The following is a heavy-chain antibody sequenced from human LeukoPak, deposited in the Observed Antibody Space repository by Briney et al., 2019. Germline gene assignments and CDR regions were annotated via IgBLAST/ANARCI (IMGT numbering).Heavy chain of an antibody. D-gene: IGHD3-3*01. CDR3: ARGQYDFWSGYYGH. J-gene: IGHJ4*02. Sequence: PSETLSLTCTVSGGSISSYYWSWIRQPPGKGLEWIGYIYYSGSTNYNPSLKSRVTLSVDTSKNQLSLKLSSVTAADTAVYYCARGQYDFWSGYYGHWGQGTLVTVSS. V-gene: IGHV4-59*01. CDR2: IYYSGST. CDR1: GGSISSYY.